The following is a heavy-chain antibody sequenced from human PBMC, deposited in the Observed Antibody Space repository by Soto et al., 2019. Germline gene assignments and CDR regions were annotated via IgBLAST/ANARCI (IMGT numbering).Heavy chain of an antibody. Sequence: PSETLSLTCSFSVCAMAYCFYSWSCIRQSPEKGLEWLGYIGHLETTYYNPSFKSRLSLSIDRTRNQFSLSLSSMTAADKAVYYCHSGGGYEYFGLWGQGIQVNVSS. J-gene: IGHJ4*02. D-gene: IGHD2-15*01. CDR2: IGHLETT. CDR3: HSGGGYEYFGL. V-gene: IGHV4-30-2*06. CDR1: VCAMAYCFYS.